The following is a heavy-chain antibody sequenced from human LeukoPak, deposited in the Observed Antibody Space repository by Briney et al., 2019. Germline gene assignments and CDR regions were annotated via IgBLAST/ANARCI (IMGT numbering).Heavy chain of an antibody. D-gene: IGHD3-10*01. CDR2: IIPILGIA. J-gene: IGHJ4*02. V-gene: IGHV1-69*04. CDR3: ARDSVRGGAFDY. CDR1: GGTFSSYA. Sequence: ASVKVSCKASGGTFSSYAISWVRQAPGQGLEWMGRIIPILGIANYAQKFQGRVTITADKSTSTAYMELSSLRSEDTAVYYCARDSVRGGAFDYWGQGTLVTVSS.